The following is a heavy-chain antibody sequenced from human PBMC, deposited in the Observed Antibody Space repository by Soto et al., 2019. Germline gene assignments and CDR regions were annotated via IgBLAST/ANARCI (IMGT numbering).Heavy chain of an antibody. CDR1: GGSISSGGYS. Sequence: TLCLTCAVSGGSISSGGYSWSWIRQPPGKGLEWIGYIYHSGSTYYNPSLKSRVTISVDRSKNQFSLKLSSVTAADTAVYYCARADYDSSGYYYPYYFDYWGQGTLVTV. CDR2: IYHSGST. CDR3: ARADYDSSGYYYPYYFDY. V-gene: IGHV4-30-2*01. D-gene: IGHD3-22*01. J-gene: IGHJ4*02.